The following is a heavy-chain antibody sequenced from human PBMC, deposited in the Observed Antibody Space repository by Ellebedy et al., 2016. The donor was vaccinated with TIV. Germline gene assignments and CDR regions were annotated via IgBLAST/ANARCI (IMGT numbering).Heavy chain of an antibody. CDR1: GFKFRDFA. D-gene: IGHD3-10*01. Sequence: PGGSLRLSCAASGFKFRDFAFGWVRQAPGKGLQWVSGISGSGLSTFYADSVTGRFTISSDNSNNTVHLHLNSLRAEDTALYFCAKCGSGSYYAPPDYWGRGTLVTVSS. CDR2: ISGSGLST. CDR3: AKCGSGSYYAPPDY. J-gene: IGHJ4*02. V-gene: IGHV3-23*01.